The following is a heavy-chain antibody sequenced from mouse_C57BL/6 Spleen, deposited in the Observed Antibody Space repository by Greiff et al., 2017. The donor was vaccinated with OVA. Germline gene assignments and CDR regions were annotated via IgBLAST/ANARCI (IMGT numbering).Heavy chain of an antibody. J-gene: IGHJ4*01. CDR3: AIWGDYDDAMDY. CDR1: GYTFTSSW. V-gene: IGHV1-74*01. CDR2: IHPSDSDT. D-gene: IGHD2-4*01. Sequence: QVQLQQPGAELVKPGASVKVSCKASGYTFTSSWMHWVKQRPGQGLEWIGRIHPSDSDTNYNQKFKGKATLTVDKSSSTAYMQRSSLTSEDSAVYYCAIWGDYDDAMDYWGQGTSVTVSS.